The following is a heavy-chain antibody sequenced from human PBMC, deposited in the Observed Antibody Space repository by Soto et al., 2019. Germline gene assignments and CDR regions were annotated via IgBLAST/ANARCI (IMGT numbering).Heavy chain of an antibody. Sequence: EVQLLESGGALVRPGWSLRLSCAASGFSFNNYALSWVRQAPGKGLEWVSTFSAGGRAYYAASVQGRFTIARDSSQDTVHLQISDLRPEDTAVYYCAKESLPKHYGDTLFDYWGQGTRVTVSS. D-gene: IGHD4-17*01. CDR1: GFSFNNYA. J-gene: IGHJ4*02. V-gene: IGHV3-23*01. CDR2: FSAGGRA. CDR3: AKESLPKHYGDTLFDY.